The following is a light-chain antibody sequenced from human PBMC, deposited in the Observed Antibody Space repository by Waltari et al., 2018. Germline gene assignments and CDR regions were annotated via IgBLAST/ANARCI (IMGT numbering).Light chain of an antibody. CDR1: SPNLGAGYD. CDR3: QSYDNGLRGRV. Sequence: QSVLTQPPSVSGAPGQRVTISCPGSSPNLGAGYDVHRYQQLPVTAPKLLIYGNNDRPPGVPDRFSGSKSDTSASLAISGLQADDEAEYHCQSYDNGLRGRVFGGGTKVTVL. V-gene: IGLV1-40*01. J-gene: IGLJ3*02. CDR2: GNN.